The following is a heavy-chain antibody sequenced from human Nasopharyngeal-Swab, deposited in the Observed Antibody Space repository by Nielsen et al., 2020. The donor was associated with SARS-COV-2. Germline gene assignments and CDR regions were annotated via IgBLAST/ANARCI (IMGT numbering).Heavy chain of an antibody. CDR1: GLTFRNAW. CDR2: IKSKTDGGTT. V-gene: IGHV3-15*01. D-gene: IGHD3-22*01. CDR3: TTALNPLYYYDSSGYYSPGAEYFQH. Sequence: GGSLRLSCAASGLTFRNAWMSWVRQAPGKGLEGVGRIKSKTDGGTTDYAAPVKGRFTISRDDSKNTLYLQMNSLKTEDTAVYYCTTALNPLYYYDSSGYYSPGAEYFQHWGQGTLVTVSS. J-gene: IGHJ1*01.